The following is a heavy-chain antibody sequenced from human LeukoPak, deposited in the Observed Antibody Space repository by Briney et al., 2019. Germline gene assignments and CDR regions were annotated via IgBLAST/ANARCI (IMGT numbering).Heavy chain of an antibody. CDR2: IYTSGSTTSVST. CDR1: GGSISSYY. Sequence: SETLSLTCTVSGGSISSYYWSWIRQPAGKGLEWIGRIYTSGSTTSVSTNYNPSLKSRVTISVDTSKNQFSLRLSSVTAADTAVYCCARVHYDSRGSYYDNWFDPWGQGSLVTVSS. CDR3: ARVHYDSRGSYYDNWFDP. J-gene: IGHJ5*02. D-gene: IGHD3-22*01. V-gene: IGHV4-4*07.